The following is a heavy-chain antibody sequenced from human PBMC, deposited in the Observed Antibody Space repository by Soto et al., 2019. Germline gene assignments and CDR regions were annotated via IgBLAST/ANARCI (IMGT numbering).Heavy chain of an antibody. CDR1: GFTFSSYS. CDR3: AREMGITIFGVVIPDTDAFDI. CDR2: ISSSSSTI. D-gene: IGHD3-3*01. Sequence: GGSLRLSCAASGFTFSSYSMNWVRQAPGKGLEWVSYISSSSSTIYYADSVKGGFTISRDNAKNSLYLQMNSLRAEDTAVYYCAREMGITIFGVVIPDTDAFDIWGQGTMVTVSS. V-gene: IGHV3-48*01. J-gene: IGHJ3*02.